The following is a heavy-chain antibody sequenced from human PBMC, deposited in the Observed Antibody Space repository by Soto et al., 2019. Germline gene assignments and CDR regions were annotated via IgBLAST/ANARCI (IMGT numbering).Heavy chain of an antibody. D-gene: IGHD2-21*02. J-gene: IGHJ5*02. CDR2: IYWDDDK. CDR1: GFSLSTSGAG. V-gene: IGHV2-5*02. CDR3: AHTRGGGNSAWFDP. Sequence: QITLKESGPTLVKPTQTLTLTCTFSGFSLSTSGAGVGWIRQPPGKALEWLALIYWDDDKRYSPSLKSRLTNTRDTSKDQVVHTMTNMDPVDTGTYYCAHTRGGGNSAWFDPWGQGTLVTVSS.